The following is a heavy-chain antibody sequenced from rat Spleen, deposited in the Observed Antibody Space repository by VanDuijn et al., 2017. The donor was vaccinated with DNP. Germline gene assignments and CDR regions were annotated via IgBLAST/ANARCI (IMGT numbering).Heavy chain of an antibody. V-gene: IGHV5-22*01. CDR3: ARLDPRYFDY. CDR2: VSYDGGDT. CDR1: GFTFSDYY. D-gene: IGHD3-2*01. Sequence: EVQLVESGGGLVQPGRSLKLSCAASGFTFSDYYMAWVRQAPTKGLEWVAYVSYDGGDTYYGDSVKGRFTISRDNAKSTLYLQMNSLRSADMATYYCARLDPRYFDYWGQGVMVTVSS. J-gene: IGHJ2*01.